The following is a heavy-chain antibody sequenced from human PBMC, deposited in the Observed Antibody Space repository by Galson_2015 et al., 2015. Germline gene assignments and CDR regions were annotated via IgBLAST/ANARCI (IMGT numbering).Heavy chain of an antibody. V-gene: IGHV1-58*01. D-gene: IGHD6-19*01. CDR3: AASSGSGWYSGAYDY. CDR1: GFTFTSSA. J-gene: IGHJ4*02. CDR2: IVVGSGNT. Sequence: SVKVSCKASGFTFTSSAVQWVRQARGQRLEWIGWIVVGSGNTNYAQKFQERVTITRDMSTSTAYLELSSLRPEDTAVYYCAASSGSGWYSGAYDYWGQGTLVTVSS.